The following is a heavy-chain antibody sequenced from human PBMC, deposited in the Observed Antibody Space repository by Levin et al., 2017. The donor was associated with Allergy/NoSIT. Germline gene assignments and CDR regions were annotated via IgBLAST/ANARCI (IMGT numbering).Heavy chain of an antibody. CDR3: ATHKPPPAWDLRFDY. V-gene: IGHV3-15*01. Sequence: GGSLRLSCAVSGFTFKNAWMNWVRQAPGKGLEWVGRIKSKADGETTDYAAPVRGRFTISRDDSKNTLSLQMNSLKTEDTAVYYCATHKPPPAWDLRFDYWGQGTPVTVSS. J-gene: IGHJ4*02. D-gene: IGHD1-26*01. CDR2: IKSKADGETT. CDR1: GFTFKNAW.